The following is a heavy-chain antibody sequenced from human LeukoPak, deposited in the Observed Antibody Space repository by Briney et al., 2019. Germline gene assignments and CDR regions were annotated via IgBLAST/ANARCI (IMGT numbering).Heavy chain of an antibody. CDR3: AREAAAGTSFDY. J-gene: IGHJ4*02. D-gene: IGHD6-13*01. Sequence: ASVKVSCKASGGTLSSYAISWVRQAPGQGLEWMGGIIPIFGTANYAQKFQGRVTITADKSTSTAYMELSSLRSEDTAVYYCAREAAAGTSFDYWGQGTLVTVSS. V-gene: IGHV1-69*06. CDR2: IIPIFGTA. CDR1: GGTLSSYA.